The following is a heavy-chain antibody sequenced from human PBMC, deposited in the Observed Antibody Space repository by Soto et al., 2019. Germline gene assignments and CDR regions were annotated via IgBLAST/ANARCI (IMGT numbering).Heavy chain of an antibody. V-gene: IGHV4-59*12. CDR1: GGSISSYY. J-gene: IGHJ4*02. CDR2: IYYSGST. Sequence: PSETLSLTCTVSGGSISSYYWIWIRQPPGKGLEWIGYIYYSGSTNYNPSLKSRVTISVDKSKNQFSLKLSSVTAADTAVYYCARGQKYYFDYWGQGTLVTVSS. CDR3: ARGQKYYFDY.